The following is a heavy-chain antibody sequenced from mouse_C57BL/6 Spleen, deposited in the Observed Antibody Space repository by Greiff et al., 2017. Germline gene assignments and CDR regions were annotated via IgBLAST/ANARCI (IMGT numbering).Heavy chain of an antibody. Sequence: EVKLMESGPELVKPGASVKMSCKASGYTFTDYNMHWVKQSHGKSLEWIGYINPNNGGTSYNQKFKGKATLTVNKSSSTAYMELRSLTSEDSAVYYCARNYLGFDYWGQGTTLTVSS. CDR2: INPNNGGT. CDR1: GYTFTDYN. D-gene: IGHD4-1*01. V-gene: IGHV1-22*01. J-gene: IGHJ2*01. CDR3: ARNYLGFDY.